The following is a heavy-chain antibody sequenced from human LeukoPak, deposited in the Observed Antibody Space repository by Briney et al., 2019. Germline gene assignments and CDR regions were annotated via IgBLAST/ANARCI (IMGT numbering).Heavy chain of an antibody. V-gene: IGHV3-30*04. Sequence: GGSLRLSCAASGFTFSSYAMHWVRQAPGKGLEWVAVISYDGSNKYYADSVKGRFTISRDNSKNTLYLQMNSLRDEDTAVYYCARERNSGYDMGVFDYWGQGTLVTVSS. CDR1: GFTFSSYA. CDR2: ISYDGSNK. CDR3: ARERNSGYDMGVFDY. J-gene: IGHJ4*02. D-gene: IGHD5-12*01.